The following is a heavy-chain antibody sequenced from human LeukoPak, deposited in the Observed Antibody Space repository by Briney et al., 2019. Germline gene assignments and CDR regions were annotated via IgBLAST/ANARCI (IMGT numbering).Heavy chain of an antibody. CDR3: AKDIIGNYDFWSGYSFDY. CDR2: ISWNSGSI. CDR1: GFTFSSYW. Sequence: GGSLRLSCAASGFTFSSYWMSWVRQAPGKGLEWVSGISWNSGSIGYADSVKGRFTISRDNAKNSLYLQMNSLRAEDTALYYCAKDIIGNYDFWSGYSFDYWGQGTLVTVSS. J-gene: IGHJ4*02. D-gene: IGHD3-3*01. V-gene: IGHV3-9*01.